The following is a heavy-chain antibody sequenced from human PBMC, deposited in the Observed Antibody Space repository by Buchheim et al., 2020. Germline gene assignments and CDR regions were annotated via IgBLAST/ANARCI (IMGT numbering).Heavy chain of an antibody. V-gene: IGHV3-30-3*01. CDR2: TSYDESTK. D-gene: IGHD1-26*01. J-gene: IGHJ4*02. Sequence: QVQLVESGGDVVQPGRSPRLSCAASGFTFSTYAMHWVRQAPGRGLEWVALTSYDESTKYYADSVKGRFTISRDNSKNTLYLQMNSVRPEDTAVYYCARVTPVGNFYFDSWGQGTL. CDR3: ARVTPVGNFYFDS. CDR1: GFTFSTYA.